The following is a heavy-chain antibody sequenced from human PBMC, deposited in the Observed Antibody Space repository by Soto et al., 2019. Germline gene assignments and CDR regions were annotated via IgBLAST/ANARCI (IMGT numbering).Heavy chain of an antibody. CDR2: ISSSSSYI. CDR1: GFTFSSYS. V-gene: IGHV3-21*01. Sequence: EVQLVESGGGLVKPGGSLRLSCAASGFTFSSYSMNWVRQAPGEGLEWVSSISSSSSYIYYADSVKGRFTISRDNAKNSLYLQMNSLRAEDTAVYYCARDAYDYVWGSYRSYFDYWGQGTLVTVSS. D-gene: IGHD3-16*02. CDR3: ARDAYDYVWGSYRSYFDY. J-gene: IGHJ4*02.